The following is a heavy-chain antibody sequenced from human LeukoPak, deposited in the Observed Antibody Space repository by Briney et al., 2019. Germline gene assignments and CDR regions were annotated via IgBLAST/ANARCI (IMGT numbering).Heavy chain of an antibody. CDR2: ISGSGGST. J-gene: IGHJ5*02. Sequence: GGSLRLSFAASGFTFSSYAMSWVRQAPGKGLEWVSAISGSGGSTYYADSVKGRFTISRDNSKNTLYLQMNSLRAEDTAVYYCAKDNTRLGDNWFDPWGQGTLVTVSS. V-gene: IGHV3-23*01. CDR3: AKDNTRLGDNWFDP. CDR1: GFTFSSYA. D-gene: IGHD3-10*01.